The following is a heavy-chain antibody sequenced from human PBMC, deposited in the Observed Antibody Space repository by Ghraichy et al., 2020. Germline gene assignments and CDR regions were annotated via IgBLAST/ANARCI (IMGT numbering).Heavy chain of an antibody. CDR1: GFTFSSSI. D-gene: IGHD1-26*01. Sequence: GGSLRLSCATSGFTFSSSIMTWVRQAPGKGLEWVSVISGSGRSIYYADSVKGRFTISRDNSKNTLYLQMNSLRVEDTAVYYCARGQGSEYFQDWGQGTLVTVSS. CDR2: ISGSGRSI. V-gene: IGHV3-23*01. CDR3: ARGQGSEYFQD. J-gene: IGHJ1*01.